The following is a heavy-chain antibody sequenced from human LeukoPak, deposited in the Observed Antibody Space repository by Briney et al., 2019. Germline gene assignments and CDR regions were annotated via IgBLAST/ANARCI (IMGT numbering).Heavy chain of an antibody. Sequence: GGSLRLSCAASEFSVGSNYMTWVRQAPGKGLEWVSLIYSGGSTYYADSVKGRFTISRDNSKNTLYLQMNSLRAEDTAVYYCTRDPRRLDYWGQGTLVTVSS. CDR1: EFSVGSNY. CDR3: TRDPRRLDY. CDR2: IYSGGST. J-gene: IGHJ4*02. V-gene: IGHV3-66*01.